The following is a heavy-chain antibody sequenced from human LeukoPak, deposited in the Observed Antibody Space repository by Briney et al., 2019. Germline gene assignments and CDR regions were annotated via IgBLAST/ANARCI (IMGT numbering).Heavy chain of an antibody. V-gene: IGHV4-59*12. CDR3: ARENSGSYREFDY. CDR2: VYYSGTT. D-gene: IGHD1-26*01. J-gene: IGHJ4*02. Sequence: ASETLSLTCSVSGGSISTYYWSWIRQPPGKGLEWIGCVYYSGTTNYNPSLKSRVTMSVDTSKNQFSLKLSSVTAADTAVYYCARENSGSYREFDYWGQGTLVTVSS. CDR1: GGSISTYY.